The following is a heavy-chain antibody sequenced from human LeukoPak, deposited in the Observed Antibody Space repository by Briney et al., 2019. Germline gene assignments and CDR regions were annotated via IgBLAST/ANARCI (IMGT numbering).Heavy chain of an antibody. D-gene: IGHD2-2*01. CDR3: AKFGFCSSTSCPAPY. V-gene: IGHV3-23*01. J-gene: IGHJ4*02. CDR1: GFTFSSYG. CDR2: ISGSGGST. Sequence: GGSLRLSCAASGFTFSSYGMSWVRQAPGKGLEWVSAISGSGGSTYYADSVKGRFTISRDNSKNTLYLQMNSLRAEDTAVYYCAKFGFCSSTSCPAPYWGQGTLVTISS.